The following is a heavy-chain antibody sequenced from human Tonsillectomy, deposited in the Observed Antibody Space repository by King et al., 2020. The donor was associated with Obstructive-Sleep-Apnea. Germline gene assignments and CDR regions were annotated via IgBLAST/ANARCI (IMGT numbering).Heavy chain of an antibody. CDR2: IHDDESGN. D-gene: IGHD3-16*01. CDR3: ANQYDYVWGTFDY. V-gene: IGHV3-30*02. Sequence: VQLVESGGGVVQPGGSQRLSCAASGFTFRTYGMHWVRQAPGKRLEWVALIHDDESGNYYADSVKGRFTISRDNSKNTLYLQVNSLRAEDTAVYFCANQYDYVWGTFDYWGQGALVTVST. CDR1: GFTFRTYG. J-gene: IGHJ4*02.